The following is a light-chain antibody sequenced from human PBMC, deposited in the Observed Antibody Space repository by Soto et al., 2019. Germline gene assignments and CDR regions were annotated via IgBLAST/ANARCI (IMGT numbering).Light chain of an antibody. Sequence: AIHMTQSPSSLYASVGDRVTITCRASQGIRTELGWYQQKPGKAPRLLIYGASTLQGGVPSRFSGSGSGTDFTLTISSLQPEDFATYYCLQDNSYPRTVGQGTKVDIK. CDR2: GAS. CDR1: QGIRTE. J-gene: IGKJ1*01. V-gene: IGKV1-6*01. CDR3: LQDNSYPRT.